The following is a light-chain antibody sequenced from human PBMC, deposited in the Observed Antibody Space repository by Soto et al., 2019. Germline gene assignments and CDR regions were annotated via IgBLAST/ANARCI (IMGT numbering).Light chain of an antibody. Sequence: QSVLTQPPSVSGAPGQRVTISCSVSSSNIGAGHDVHWYQQLPGTAPKLLMYGNTNRPSGVPDRFSGSKSGTSASLAITGLQAEDEADYYCQSYDSSLSGYVVFGGGTKLTVL. CDR3: QSYDSSLSGYVV. V-gene: IGLV1-40*01. J-gene: IGLJ2*01. CDR1: SSNIGAGHD. CDR2: GNT.